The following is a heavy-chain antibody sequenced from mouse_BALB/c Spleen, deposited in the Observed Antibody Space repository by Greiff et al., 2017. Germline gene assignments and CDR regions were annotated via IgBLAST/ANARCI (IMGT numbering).Heavy chain of an antibody. J-gene: IGHJ4*01. Sequence: EVKVVESGGGLVKPGGSLKLSCAASGFTFSSYAMSWVRQTPEKRLEWVATISSGGSYTYYPDSVKGRFTISRDNAKNTLYLQMSSLRSEDTAMYYCARRGGSSSYYAMDYWGQGTSVTVAS. CDR1: GFTFSSYA. V-gene: IGHV5-9-3*01. CDR3: ARRGGSSSYYAMDY. D-gene: IGHD1-1*01. CDR2: ISSGGSYT.